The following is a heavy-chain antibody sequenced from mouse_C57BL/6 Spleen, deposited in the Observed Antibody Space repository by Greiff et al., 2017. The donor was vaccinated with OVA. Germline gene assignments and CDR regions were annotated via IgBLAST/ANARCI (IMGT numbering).Heavy chain of an antibody. CDR2: IYPSDSET. CDR3: ARRPPGALYAMDY. CDR1: GYTFTSYW. V-gene: IGHV1-61*01. D-gene: IGHD4-1*01. Sequence: QVQLQQPGAELVRPGSSVKLSCKASGYTFTSYWMDWVKQRPGQGLEWIGNIYPSDSETHYNQKFKDKATLTVDKSSSTAYMQLSSLTSEDSAVYYCARRPPGALYAMDYWGQGTSVTVSS. J-gene: IGHJ4*01.